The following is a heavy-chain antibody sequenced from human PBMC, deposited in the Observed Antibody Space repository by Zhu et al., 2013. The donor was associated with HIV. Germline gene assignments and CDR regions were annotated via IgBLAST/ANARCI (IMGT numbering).Heavy chain of an antibody. CDR1: GFTFSSYA. J-gene: IGHJ5*02. D-gene: IGHD3-3*02. CDR3: AKDEDYRIFGVVTRFDP. V-gene: IGHV3-23*01. CDR2: ISGSGGST. Sequence: EVQLLESGGGLVQPGGSLRLSCAASGFTFSSYAMSWVRQAPGKGLEWVSAISGSGGSTYYADSVKGRFTISRDNSKNTLYLQMNSLRAEDTAVYYCAKDEDYRIFGVVTRFDPWGQGTLVTVSS.